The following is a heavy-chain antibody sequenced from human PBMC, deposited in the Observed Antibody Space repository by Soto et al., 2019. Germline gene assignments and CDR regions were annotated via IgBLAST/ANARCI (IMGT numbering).Heavy chain of an antibody. Sequence: GASVKVSCKASGYTFTSYYMHWVRQAPGQGLEWMGIINPSGGSTSYAQKFQGRVTMTRDTSTSTVYMELSSLRSEDTAVYYCARDGLQLWTSYYYYGMDVWGQGTTVTVSS. D-gene: IGHD5-18*01. CDR3: ARDGLQLWTSYYYYGMDV. V-gene: IGHV1-46*01. J-gene: IGHJ6*02. CDR1: GYTFTSYY. CDR2: INPSGGST.